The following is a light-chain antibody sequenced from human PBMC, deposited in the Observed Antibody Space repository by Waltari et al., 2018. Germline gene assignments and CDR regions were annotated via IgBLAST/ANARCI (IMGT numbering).Light chain of an antibody. V-gene: IGLV2-23*02. Sequence: QSALTQPASVSGSPGQSITISCTATTSAVGTYPPVSCYQQHPGKAPKLIIYEVSKRPSGISNRFSASKSGNTASLTISGLQAEDEADYYCCSYAGSNTYVFGTGTKVTVL. CDR2: EVS. CDR1: TSAVGTYPP. J-gene: IGLJ1*01. CDR3: CSYAGSNTYV.